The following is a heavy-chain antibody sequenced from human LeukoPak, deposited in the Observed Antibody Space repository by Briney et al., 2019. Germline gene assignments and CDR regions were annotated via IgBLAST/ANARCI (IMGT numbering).Heavy chain of an antibody. CDR2: NIIIFGTA. J-gene: IGHJ6*02. V-gene: IGHV1-69*01. CDR1: GGTLSIYT. D-gene: IGHD5-18*01. Sequence: ASANVSCKASGGTLSIYTISWVRQAPGQGLERVGGNIIIFGTANYAQKFQGRVTITADESTSTAYMELSSLRSEDTAVYYCARAADTAMVPWGYYYGMDVWGQGTTVTVSS. CDR3: ARAADTAMVPWGYYYGMDV.